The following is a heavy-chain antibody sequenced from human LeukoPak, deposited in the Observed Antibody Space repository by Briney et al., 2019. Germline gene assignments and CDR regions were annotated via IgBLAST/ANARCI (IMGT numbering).Heavy chain of an antibody. V-gene: IGHV4-39*01. CDR3: AKWGDGMDV. Sequence: SSETLSLTCTVSGGSISSSSYYWGWIRQPPGKGLEWIGSIYYSGSTYYNPSLKSRVTISVDTSKNQFSLKLSSVTAADTAVYYCAKWGDGMDVWGQGTTVIVSS. CDR1: GGSISSSSYY. D-gene: IGHD2-8*01. CDR2: IYYSGST. J-gene: IGHJ6*02.